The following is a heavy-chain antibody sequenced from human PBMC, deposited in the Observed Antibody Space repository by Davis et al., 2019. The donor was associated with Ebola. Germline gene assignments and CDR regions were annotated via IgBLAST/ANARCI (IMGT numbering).Heavy chain of an antibody. CDR3: AGYGSTGSMDV. CDR2: ISYDGSNK. Sequence: GGSLRLSCPASGFTFSSYAMHWVRKAPGKGLEWVEVISYDGSNKYYADSVKGRFTISRDNSKNRLYMKMNSLRAEDTAVYYCAGYGSTGSMDVWAQGTTVTVSS. CDR1: GFTFSSYA. V-gene: IGHV3-30-3*01. J-gene: IGHJ6*02. D-gene: IGHD3-10*01.